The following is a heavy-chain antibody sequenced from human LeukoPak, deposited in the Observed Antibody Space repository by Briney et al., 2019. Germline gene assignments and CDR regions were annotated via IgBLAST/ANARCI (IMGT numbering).Heavy chain of an antibody. CDR3: ASPLHLGELSSDAFDI. Sequence: PGGSLRLSCAASGFTFSSYSMNWVRQAPGKGLEWVSSISSSSSYIYYADSVKGRFTISRDNGKNSLYLQMNSLRAEDTAVYYCASPLHLGELSSDAFDIWGQGTMVTVSS. CDR2: ISSSSSYI. J-gene: IGHJ3*02. D-gene: IGHD3-16*02. CDR1: GFTFSSYS. V-gene: IGHV3-21*01.